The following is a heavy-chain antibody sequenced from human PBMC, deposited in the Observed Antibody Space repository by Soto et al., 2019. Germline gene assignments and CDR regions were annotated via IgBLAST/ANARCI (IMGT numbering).Heavy chain of an antibody. V-gene: IGHV1-69*01. D-gene: IGHD1-26*01. Sequence: QVQLMQSGAEVRKPGSSVKVSCKTSGGSFSNYGISWVRQAPGHGLEWIGGIIPIFDTSNSAQKFQGRVTFTADESTSTAHMQLSSLRAEDTATYFCARGKWDILVNRPDTFDIWGQGTTVTVSS. CDR3: ARGKWDILVNRPDTFDI. CDR1: GGSFSNYG. J-gene: IGHJ3*02. CDR2: IIPIFDTS.